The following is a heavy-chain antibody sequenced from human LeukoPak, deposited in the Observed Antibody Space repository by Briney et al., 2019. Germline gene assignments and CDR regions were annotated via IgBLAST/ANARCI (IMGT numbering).Heavy chain of an antibody. J-gene: IGHJ4*02. Sequence: GGSLRLSCAASGFTFSSYGMTWVRQAPGKGLEWVSDISSSGSTRYYADSVKGRFTISRDNAKNSLYLQMNSLRAEDTAVYYCAREGVTVVTRYLDYWGQGTLVTVSS. V-gene: IGHV3-48*04. CDR2: ISSSGSTR. CDR3: AREGVTVVTRYLDY. CDR1: GFTFSSYG. D-gene: IGHD4-23*01.